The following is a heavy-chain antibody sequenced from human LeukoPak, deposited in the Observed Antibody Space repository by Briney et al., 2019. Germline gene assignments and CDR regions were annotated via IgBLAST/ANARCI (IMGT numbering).Heavy chain of an antibody. V-gene: IGHV3-23*01. CDR1: GFAFSFYA. D-gene: IGHD3-22*01. CDR3: ARHYYDSSGYDG. CDR2: INASGGNT. J-gene: IGHJ4*02. Sequence: GGSLRLSCAASGFAFSFYAMSWVRQAPGKGPEWVSTINASGGNTYFAGSVKGRFTISRDNSKNTLYLQLNSLRDEDTAVYYCARHYYDSSGYDGWGQGTLVTVSS.